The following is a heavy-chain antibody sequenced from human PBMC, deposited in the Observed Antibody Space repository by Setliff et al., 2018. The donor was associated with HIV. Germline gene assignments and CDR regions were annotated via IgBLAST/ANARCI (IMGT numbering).Heavy chain of an antibody. J-gene: IGHJ6*03. CDR1: GFTFDDYG. CDR3: ARTRGYYYGSGSPSSYYYLDV. CDR2: ISWNGGST. D-gene: IGHD3-10*01. Sequence: TGGSLRLSCAASGFTFDDYGMTWVRQAPGKGLEWLSGISWNGGSTGYADSVKGRFTISRDNAKNSLYLQMNSLRAEDTALCYCARTRGYYYGSGSPSSYYYLDVWGKGTTVTVSS. V-gene: IGHV3-20*04.